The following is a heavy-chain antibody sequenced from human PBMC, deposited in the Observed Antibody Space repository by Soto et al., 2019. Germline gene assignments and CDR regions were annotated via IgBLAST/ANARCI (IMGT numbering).Heavy chain of an antibody. D-gene: IGHD2-8*01. Sequence: PGGSLRLSCAAPGFTFSSHAMGWLRQTPGTGPEWVAFVDGSGGDTSYADSVKGRFTISRDNSDNSLYLHMNSLRAEDTGRYFCAKEIFAAAYAAKYAFDLWGEGTLVTLSS. CDR2: VDGSGGDT. V-gene: IGHV3-23*01. J-gene: IGHJ4*02. CDR3: AKEIFAAAYAAKYAFDL. CDR1: GFTFSSHA.